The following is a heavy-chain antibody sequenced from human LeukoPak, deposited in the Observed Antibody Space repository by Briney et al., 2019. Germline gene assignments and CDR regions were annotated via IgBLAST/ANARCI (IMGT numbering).Heavy chain of an antibody. CDR1: GGTFNSYA. CDR3: ARNEGGLLLDV. D-gene: IGHD1-1*01. J-gene: IGHJ6*04. V-gene: IGHV1-69*05. CDR2: IIPIFGTA. Sequence: GASVKVSCRASGGTFNSYAISWVRQASGQGLEWMGGIIPIFGTANYAQKFQGRVTITTGESTSTAYMELSSLRSEDTAVYYCARNEGGLLLDVWGKGTTVTVSS.